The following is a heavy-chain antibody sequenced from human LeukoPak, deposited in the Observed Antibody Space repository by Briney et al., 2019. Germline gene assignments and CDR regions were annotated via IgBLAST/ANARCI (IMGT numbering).Heavy chain of an antibody. Sequence: AGGSLRLSCAASGFTFSSYWMHWVRQAPGKRLVWVSRINSDGSSTSYADSVKGRFTISRDNAKNTLYLQMNSLRAEDTAVYYCVRDRKNYYFDYWGQGTLVTVSS. CDR3: VRDRKNYYFDY. CDR2: INSDGSST. D-gene: IGHD1-14*01. V-gene: IGHV3-74*01. J-gene: IGHJ4*02. CDR1: GFTFSSYW.